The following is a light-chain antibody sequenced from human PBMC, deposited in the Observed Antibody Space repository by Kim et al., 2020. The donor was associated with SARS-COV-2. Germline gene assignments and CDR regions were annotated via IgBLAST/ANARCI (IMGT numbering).Light chain of an antibody. CDR2: DAS. Sequence: EIVLTQSPATLSLSPGERATLSCRASQSVSNFLAWYQHKPDQAPRLLIYDASNRATGIPARFSGSGSGTDFTLTISSLEPEDFAVYYCHQRSNWPPFLTFGGGTKVEIK. J-gene: IGKJ4*01. CDR3: HQRSNWPPFLT. CDR1: QSVSNF. V-gene: IGKV3-11*01.